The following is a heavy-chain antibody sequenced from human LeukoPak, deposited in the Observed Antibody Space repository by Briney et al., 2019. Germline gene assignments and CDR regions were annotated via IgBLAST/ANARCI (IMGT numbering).Heavy chain of an antibody. Sequence: SETLTLTCAVSGGSFSSGGNYWSWLPPPQGLGLEWLGYIYHSGSTYYNPSLNSRVIITVNSSKNQFSLKLSSVTAADTAVYYCARGYCSGRSCHASGFHLWGQGTLVTVSS. V-gene: IGHV4-30-2*01. CDR2: IYHSGST. J-gene: IGHJ5*02. D-gene: IGHD2-15*01. CDR1: GGSFSSGGNY. CDR3: ARGYCSGRSCHASGFHL.